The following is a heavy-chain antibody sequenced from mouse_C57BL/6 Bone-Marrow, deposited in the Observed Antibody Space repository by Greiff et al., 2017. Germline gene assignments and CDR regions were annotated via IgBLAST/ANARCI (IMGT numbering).Heavy chain of an antibody. CDR1: GYAFSSYW. CDR3: ASRYGNVLDY. CDR2: IYPGDGDT. D-gene: IGHD2-1*01. J-gene: IGHJ2*01. V-gene: IGHV1-82*01. Sequence: VQLQQSGPELVKPGASVKISCKASGYAFSSYWMNWVKQRPGQGLEWIGRIYPGDGDTNYNGKFKGKATLTADKSSSTAYMQLRSLTSEDSAVYYCASRYGNVLDYWGQGTTLTVSS.